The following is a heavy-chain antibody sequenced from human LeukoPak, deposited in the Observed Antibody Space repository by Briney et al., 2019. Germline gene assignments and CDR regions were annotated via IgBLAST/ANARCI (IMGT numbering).Heavy chain of an antibody. J-gene: IGHJ4*02. CDR3: ARGKAADY. D-gene: IGHD6-25*01. V-gene: IGHV4-30-2*01. CDR1: GDSISSGSYS. Sequence: SQTLSLTCAVSGDSISSGSYSWSWIRQPPGKGLEWIGYISHSGNTYYSPSLKSRVTISVDTSKNQFSLKLSSVTAADTAVYYCARGKAADYWGQGTLVTVSS. CDR2: ISHSGNT.